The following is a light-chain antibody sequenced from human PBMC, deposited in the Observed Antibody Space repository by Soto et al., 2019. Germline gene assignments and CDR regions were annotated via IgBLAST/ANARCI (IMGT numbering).Light chain of an antibody. CDR1: QSVSSSS. J-gene: IGKJ5*01. V-gene: IGKV3-20*01. CDR2: GAS. CDR3: QQYGSSSIN. Sequence: EIVLTQSPGSLSLSPGERATLSCRASQSVSSSSLGWYQQTPGQAPRLLISGASTRATGIPDRFSGSGSGTDFTLTISRLEPEDFAVYYCQQYGSSSINFGQGTRLEVK.